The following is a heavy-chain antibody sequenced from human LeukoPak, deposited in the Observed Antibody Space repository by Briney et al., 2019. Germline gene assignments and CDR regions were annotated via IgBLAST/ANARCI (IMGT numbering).Heavy chain of an antibody. CDR1: GFTFSSFA. J-gene: IGHJ5*02. CDR2: LTHGGDA. Sequence: GGSLRLSCAASGFTFSSFAMTWLRQAPGKGPEWVSLLTHGGDAYYVDSVKGRFTISRDISKNTLYLQMNNLRAEDSAVYYCLGGPSWGQGTLVTVSS. CDR3: LGGPS. V-gene: IGHV3-66*01.